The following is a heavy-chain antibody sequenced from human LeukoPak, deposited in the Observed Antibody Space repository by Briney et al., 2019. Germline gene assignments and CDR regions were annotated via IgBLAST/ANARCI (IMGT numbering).Heavy chain of an antibody. D-gene: IGHD5-18*01. Sequence: SETLSLTCTVSGGSISSSSYYWVLIRQPPGKGLEWIASMSYTGTTYYNPSLKSRVTISVHTSKNQFSLNLSSVTAADTAVYFCARSGYSFLVDSWGQGTLVTVSS. CDR2: MSYTGTT. J-gene: IGHJ4*02. CDR3: ARSGYSFLVDS. V-gene: IGHV4-39*01. CDR1: GGSISSSSYY.